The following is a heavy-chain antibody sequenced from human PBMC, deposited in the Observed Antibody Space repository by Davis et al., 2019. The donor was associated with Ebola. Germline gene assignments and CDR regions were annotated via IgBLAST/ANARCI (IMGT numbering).Heavy chain of an antibody. Sequence: GESLKISCAASGFTFSSYDMHWVRQATGKGLEWVSAIGTAGDTSYPGSVKGRFTISRDNAKNSLYLQMNSLRAGDTAVYYCAKGRKYYGSGSYWVVKGYYYGMDVWGQGTTVTVSS. J-gene: IGHJ6*02. CDR2: IGTAGDT. CDR3: AKGRKYYGSGSYWVVKGYYYGMDV. D-gene: IGHD3-10*01. CDR1: GFTFSSYD. V-gene: IGHV3-13*01.